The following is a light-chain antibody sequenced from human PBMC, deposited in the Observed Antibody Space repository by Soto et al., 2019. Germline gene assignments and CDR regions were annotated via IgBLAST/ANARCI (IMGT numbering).Light chain of an antibody. Sequence: EIVMTQSPATLSVSPGEGATLSCRASRSFASSYLAWYQQKPGQAPRLLIYAASTRATGIPDRFSGRGSGTDFTLTISKLEPEDFAVYYCQQYGSSPPYTFGQGTKLDIK. CDR2: AAS. J-gene: IGKJ2*01. CDR3: QQYGSSPPYT. CDR1: RSFASSY. V-gene: IGKV3-20*01.